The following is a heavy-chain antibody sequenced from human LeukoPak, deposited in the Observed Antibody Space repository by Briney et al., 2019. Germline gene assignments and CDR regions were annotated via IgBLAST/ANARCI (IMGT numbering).Heavy chain of an antibody. CDR2: ISGSGGST. CDR3: ARELSTIYYYYYMDV. D-gene: IGHD5-24*01. J-gene: IGHJ6*03. Sequence: PGGSLRLSCAASGFTFSSYAMSWVRQAPGKGLEWVSGISGSGGSTYYADSVKGRFTVSRDNSKNTLYLQMNSLRAEDTAVYYCARELSTIYYYYYMDVWGKGTTVTISS. CDR1: GFTFSSYA. V-gene: IGHV3-23*01.